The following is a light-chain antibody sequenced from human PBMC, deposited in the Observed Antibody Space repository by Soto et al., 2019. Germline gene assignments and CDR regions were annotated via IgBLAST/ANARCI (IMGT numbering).Light chain of an antibody. CDR3: KSYAGSNTYV. Sequence: QSVLTQPPSASGSPGQSVTISCTGTKNDSGVYDFVSWYQHHPGKAPRLIIYEVVQRTSGVPDRFSGSKSGNTASLTVSGLQAADEADYFCKSYAGSNTYVFGSGTKV. CDR2: EVV. J-gene: IGLJ1*01. V-gene: IGLV2-8*01. CDR1: KNDSGVYDF.